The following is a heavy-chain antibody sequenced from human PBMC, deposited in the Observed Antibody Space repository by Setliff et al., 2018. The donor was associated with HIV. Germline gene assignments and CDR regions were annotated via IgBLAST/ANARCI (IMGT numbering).Heavy chain of an antibody. CDR1: GGSFSGYY. CDR2: INHSGST. Sequence: NPSETLSLTCAVYGGSFSGYYWSWIRQPPGKGLEWIGEINHSGSTNYNMSLWSRVTISVDTSKNQFSLQMNSLKTEDTSVYYCARGLERTNALFGVISVYFDPWGQGTLVTVSS. V-gene: IGHV4-34*01. D-gene: IGHD3-10*01. J-gene: IGHJ5*02. CDR3: ARGLERTNALFGVISVYFDP.